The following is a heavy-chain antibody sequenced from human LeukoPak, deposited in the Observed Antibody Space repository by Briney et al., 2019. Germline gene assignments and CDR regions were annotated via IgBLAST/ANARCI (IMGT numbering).Heavy chain of an antibody. CDR2: IYYRGST. V-gene: IGHV4-59*08. CDR1: GGSISNYY. D-gene: IGHD2-2*01. CDR3: ARRRHCSSSNCHDFDH. Sequence: PSETLSLTCTVSGGSISNYYWSWIRQPPGKGLEWIAYIYYRGSTNYNTSLKSRVTISVDTSRNQFSLKLSSVTAADTAVYYCARRRHCSSSNCHDFDHWGQGTLVTVSS. J-gene: IGHJ4*02.